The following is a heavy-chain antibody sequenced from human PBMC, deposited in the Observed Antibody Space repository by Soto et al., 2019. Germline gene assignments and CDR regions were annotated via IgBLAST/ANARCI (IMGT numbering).Heavy chain of an antibody. J-gene: IGHJ4*02. CDR1: GGSITNYY. CDR2: IYYSGST. Sequence: SETLSLTCTVSGGSITNYYWSWIRQPPGKGLEWIGYIYYSGSTNYNPSLKSRVTISVDTSKNQFSLKLRSVTAADTAVYYCARGQTTGIDYWGQGTLVTVSS. D-gene: IGHD4-17*01. V-gene: IGHV4-59*08. CDR3: ARGQTTGIDY.